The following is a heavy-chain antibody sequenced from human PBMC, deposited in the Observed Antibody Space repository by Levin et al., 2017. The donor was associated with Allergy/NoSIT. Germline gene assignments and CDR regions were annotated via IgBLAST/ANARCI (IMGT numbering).Heavy chain of an antibody. CDR2: IANDGRDK. Sequence: GGSLRLSCAASGFTFSSYAMHWVRQAPGKGLEWVAVIANDGRDKKYVDSVKGRFTISRDNSQSTLYLQMNSLRTDDTAVYYCAKDRQRSAAGYYFDYWGQGTLLTVSS. J-gene: IGHJ4*02. CDR3: AKDRQRSAAGYYFDY. D-gene: IGHD6-13*01. V-gene: IGHV3-30*18. CDR1: GFTFSSYA.